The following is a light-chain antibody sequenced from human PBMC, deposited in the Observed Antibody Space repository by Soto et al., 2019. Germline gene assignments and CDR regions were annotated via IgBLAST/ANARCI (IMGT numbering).Light chain of an antibody. V-gene: IGKV1-5*01. CDR1: QSINRW. CDR3: HPSNSYCP. J-gene: IGKJ1*01. Sequence: QVSLSPSTVSAYIGDTVTITCRASQSINRWLAWYQQKPGEAPKLLIYDASSLESGVPSRFSGTGSGTEFTLTISSLQPDDIAAYNSHPSNSYCPSGQRSKV. CDR2: DAS.